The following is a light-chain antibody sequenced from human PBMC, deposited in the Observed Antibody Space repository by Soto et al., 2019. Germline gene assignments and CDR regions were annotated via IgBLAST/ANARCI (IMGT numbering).Light chain of an antibody. CDR1: QSINSC. V-gene: IGKV1-39*01. CDR2: GAP. J-gene: IGKJ1*01. CDR3: QQNNSSPPT. Sequence: IQMAQPPSTLCASVGDRVTITRLASQSINSCLAWYQQKPGKAPKLLIYGAPSMPTGIPSRFSGSGSGTDFTLTIISLQTEDFAIYYCQQNNSSPPTFGKGTKVDIK.